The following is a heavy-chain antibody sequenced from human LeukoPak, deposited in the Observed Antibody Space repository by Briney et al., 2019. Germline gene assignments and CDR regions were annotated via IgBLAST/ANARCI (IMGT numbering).Heavy chain of an antibody. CDR3: ARDRGAARPRHFDY. CDR2: IYYSGST. Sequence: SETLSLTCTVSGGSISSYYWSYIRQPPGKGLEWIGYIYYSGSTNYNPSLNSRVTISVDTSKNQFSLKLSSVTAADTAVYYCARDRGAARPRHFDYWGQGTLVTVSS. CDR1: GGSISSYY. V-gene: IGHV4-59*01. D-gene: IGHD6-6*01. J-gene: IGHJ4*02.